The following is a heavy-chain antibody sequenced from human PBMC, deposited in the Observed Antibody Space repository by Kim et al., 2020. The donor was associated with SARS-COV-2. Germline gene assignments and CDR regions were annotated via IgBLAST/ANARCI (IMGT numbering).Heavy chain of an antibody. CDR3: ARGYSGSYGRFDY. J-gene: IGHJ4*02. V-gene: IGHV4-59*01. Sequence: SETLSLTCTVSGGSISGFYWSWIRQPPGKGLEWIGYIFYSGSTNYNPSLKSRVTISVDTSKNQFSLKMSSVTPADTAVYYCARGYSGSYGRFDYWGQGTLVTVSS. D-gene: IGHD1-26*01. CDR2: IFYSGST. CDR1: GGSISGFY.